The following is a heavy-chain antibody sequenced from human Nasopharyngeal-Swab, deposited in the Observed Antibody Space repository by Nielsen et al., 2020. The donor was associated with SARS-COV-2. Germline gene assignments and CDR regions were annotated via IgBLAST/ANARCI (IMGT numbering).Heavy chain of an antibody. CDR3: ARDGDYSGWELTDY. D-gene: IGHD1-26*01. Sequence: GSLRLSCAASGFTFSSYSMNWVRQAPGKGLEWVSYISSSSSYIYYADSVKGRFTISRDNAKNSLYLQMNSLRAEDTAVYYCARDGDYSGWELTDYWGQGTLVTVSS. J-gene: IGHJ4*02. V-gene: IGHV3-21*05. CDR2: ISSSSSYI. CDR1: GFTFSSYS.